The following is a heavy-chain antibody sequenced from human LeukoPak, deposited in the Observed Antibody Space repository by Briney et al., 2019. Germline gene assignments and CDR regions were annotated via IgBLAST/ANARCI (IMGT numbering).Heavy chain of an antibody. CDR2: IKQDGSEK. CDR1: GFTFSSYW. D-gene: IGHD3-22*01. CDR3: ARDFELRRNYYDSSGYYHNYYMDV. J-gene: IGHJ6*03. Sequence: GGSLRLSCAASGFTFSSYWMSWVRQAPGEGLEWVANIKQDGSEKYYVDSVKGRFTISRDNAKNSLYLQMNSLRAEDTAVYYCARDFELRRNYYDSSGYYHNYYMDVWGKGTTVTVSS. V-gene: IGHV3-7*01.